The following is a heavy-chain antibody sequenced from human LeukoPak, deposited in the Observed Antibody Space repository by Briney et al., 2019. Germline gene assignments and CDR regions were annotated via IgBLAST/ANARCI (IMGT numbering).Heavy chain of an antibody. J-gene: IGHJ3*02. CDR1: GGSFSGYY. CDR3: ARGVVVPAAAGAFDI. D-gene: IGHD2-2*01. CDR2: INHSGST. Sequence: SETLSLTCAVYGGSFSGYYWGWIRQPPGKGLEWIGEINHSGSTNYNPSLKSRVTITVDTSKNQFSLKLSSVTAADTAVYYCARGVVVPAAAGAFDIWGQGTMVTVSS. V-gene: IGHV4-34*01.